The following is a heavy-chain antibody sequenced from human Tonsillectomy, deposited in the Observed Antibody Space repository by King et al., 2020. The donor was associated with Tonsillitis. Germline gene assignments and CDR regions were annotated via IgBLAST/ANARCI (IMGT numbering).Heavy chain of an antibody. D-gene: IGHD7-27*01. CDR2: ISGSGHSA. CDR3: AKDLILGITASFDY. CDR1: GFTFSSYA. V-gene: IGHV3-23*04. J-gene: IGHJ4*02. Sequence: VQLVESGGGLVQPGGSLRLSCAASGFTFSSYAMSWVRQAPGKGLEWVSSISGSGHSAYYADSVKGRFTISRDKSKNTLYLQMNSLRAEDTAVYYCAKDLILGITASFDYWGQGTLVTVSS.